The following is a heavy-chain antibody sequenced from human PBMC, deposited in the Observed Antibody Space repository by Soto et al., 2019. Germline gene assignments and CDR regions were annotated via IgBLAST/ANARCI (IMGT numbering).Heavy chain of an antibody. CDR1: GYTLTGYY. CDR2: INPNSGVT. V-gene: IGHV1-2*04. CDR3: VRDSATGEQFRVVLQTFDH. J-gene: IGHJ4*01. Sequence: ASLKVSCKASGYTLTGYYMHWVRQAPGQGLEWMGWINPNSGVTNYAQKFQGWVTMTRDTSFSTAYMERSRLRSDVTAVYSCVRDSATGEQFRVVLQTFDHWAHGTLVSVSS. D-gene: IGHD7-27*01.